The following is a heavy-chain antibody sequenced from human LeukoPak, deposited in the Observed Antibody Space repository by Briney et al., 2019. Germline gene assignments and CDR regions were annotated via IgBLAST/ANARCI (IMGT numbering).Heavy chain of an antibody. D-gene: IGHD3-10*01. J-gene: IGHJ6*03. CDR1: GFTFSSYG. Sequence: GSLRLSCAASGFTFSSYGMHWVRQAPGKGLEWVAVIWYDGSSKYYADSVKGRFTISRDNSKNTLYLQMNSLRAEDTAVYYCARGRFGELYYMDVWGKGTTVTVSS. CDR3: ARGRFGELYYMDV. V-gene: IGHV3-33*01. CDR2: IWYDGSSK.